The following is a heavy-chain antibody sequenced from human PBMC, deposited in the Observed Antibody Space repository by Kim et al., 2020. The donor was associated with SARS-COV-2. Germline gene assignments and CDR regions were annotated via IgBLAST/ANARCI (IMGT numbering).Heavy chain of an antibody. V-gene: IGHV3-7*01. J-gene: IGHJ6*02. CDR3: ARDNPLYSYGMDV. CDR1: GFTLSSHW. Sequence: GGSLRLSCAASGFTLSSHWMNWVRQAPGKGLEWVANIKQDGSEKYYVDSVKGRFTISRDNAKNSLYLQMNTLRAEDTAVYYCARDNPLYSYGMDVWGQGTTVTASS. CDR2: IKQDGSEK.